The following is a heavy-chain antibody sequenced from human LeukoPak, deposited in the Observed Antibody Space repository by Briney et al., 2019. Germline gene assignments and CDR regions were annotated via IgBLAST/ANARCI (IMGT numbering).Heavy chain of an antibody. J-gene: IGHJ4*02. CDR2: IKQDGSEK. D-gene: IGHD3-10*01. CDR1: GFTFSSYW. Sequence: GGSLRLSCAASGFTFSSYWMSWVRRAPGKGLEWVANIKQDGSEKYYVDSVKGRFTISRDNAKNSLYLQMNSLRAEDTAVYYCARDQVLGYYGSGSYGDYWGQGTLVTVSS. V-gene: IGHV3-7*01. CDR3: ARDQVLGYYGSGSYGDY.